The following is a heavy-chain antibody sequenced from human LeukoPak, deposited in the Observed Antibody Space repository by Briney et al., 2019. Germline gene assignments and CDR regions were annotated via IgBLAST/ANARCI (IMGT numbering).Heavy chain of an antibody. CDR2: IVVGSGNT. D-gene: IGHD2-2*01. V-gene: IGHV1-58*02. CDR1: GFTFTSSA. CDR3: ARYSRQYHPSDAFDY. Sequence: TSVKVSCKASGFTFTSSAMQWVRQARGQRLEWIGWIVVGSGNTNYAQKFQERVTMTRDTSTSTVYMELSSLRSEDTAVYYCARYSRQYHPSDAFDYWGQGTLVTVSS. J-gene: IGHJ4*02.